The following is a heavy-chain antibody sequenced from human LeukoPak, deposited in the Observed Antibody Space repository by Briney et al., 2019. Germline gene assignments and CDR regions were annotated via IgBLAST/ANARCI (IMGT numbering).Heavy chain of an antibody. Sequence: GGSLRLSCAASEFTFTDYYMTWIRQAPGKGPEGVSYISSSGNTIYYADSVKGRFTISRDNAKNSLYLQMNSLRAEDTAVYYCARITADGYGMDVWGQGTTVTVSS. V-gene: IGHV3-11*01. J-gene: IGHJ6*02. CDR3: ARITADGYGMDV. CDR2: ISSSGNTI. CDR1: EFTFTDYY. D-gene: IGHD6-13*01.